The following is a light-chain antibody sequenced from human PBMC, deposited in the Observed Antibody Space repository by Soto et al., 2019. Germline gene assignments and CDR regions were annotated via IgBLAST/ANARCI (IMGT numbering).Light chain of an antibody. Sequence: QSVLTQPASVSGSPGQSITISCSGTSSDVGGYNYVSWYQQYPGKAPKLMIYEVSNRPSGVSNRFSGSKSGNTASLTISGLQAEEEADYYCSSYTTSSTRVFGGGTKVTVL. CDR2: EVS. CDR3: SSYTTSSTRV. J-gene: IGLJ2*01. CDR1: SSDVGGYNY. V-gene: IGLV2-14*01.